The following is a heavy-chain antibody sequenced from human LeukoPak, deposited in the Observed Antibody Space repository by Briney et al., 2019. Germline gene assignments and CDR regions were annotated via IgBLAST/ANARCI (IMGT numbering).Heavy chain of an antibody. Sequence: SVKVSCKASGGTFSSYAISWVRQAPGQGLEWMGGVIPIFGTANYAQKFQGRVTITADESTSTAYMELSSLRSEDTAVYYCARHGRCMVRGVCNDYWGQGTLVTVSS. D-gene: IGHD3-10*01. CDR2: VIPIFGTA. CDR3: ARHGRCMVRGVCNDY. V-gene: IGHV1-69*01. CDR1: GGTFSSYA. J-gene: IGHJ4*02.